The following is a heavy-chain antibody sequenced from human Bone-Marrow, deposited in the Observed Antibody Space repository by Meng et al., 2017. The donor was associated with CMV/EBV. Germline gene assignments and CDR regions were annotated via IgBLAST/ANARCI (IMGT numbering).Heavy chain of an antibody. Sequence: GESLKISCAASGFTFSSHGMHWVRQAPGKGLEWVAFIRYDGINKYYVDSVKGRFTISRDNSKNTLYLQMNSLRAEDTAVYYCARDSSYYYDSSGYYFGGYYDYWGQGTLVTVSS. CDR1: GFTFSSHG. CDR3: ARDSSYYYDSSGYYFGGYYDY. CDR2: IRYDGINK. D-gene: IGHD3-22*01. V-gene: IGHV3-30*02. J-gene: IGHJ4*02.